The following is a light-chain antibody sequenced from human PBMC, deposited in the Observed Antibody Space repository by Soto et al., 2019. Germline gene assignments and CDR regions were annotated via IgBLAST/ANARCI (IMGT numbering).Light chain of an antibody. CDR1: SSDVGRSNY. CDR3: TSFTTTTTLDV. J-gene: IGLJ1*01. CDR2: EVS. V-gene: IGLV2-14*01. Sequence: QSALTHPASVSGSPGQSVTISCTGTSSDVGRSNYVSWYQQHPNNAPKLIIFEVSHRPTGVSNRFSGSKSGHTASLTISGLQSEDEADYFCTSFTTTTTLDVFGTGTKVTVL.